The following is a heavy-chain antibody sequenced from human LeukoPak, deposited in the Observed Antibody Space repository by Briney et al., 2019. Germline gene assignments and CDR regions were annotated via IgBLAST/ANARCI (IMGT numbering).Heavy chain of an antibody. J-gene: IGHJ6*03. V-gene: IGHV4-4*07. Sequence: SETLSLTCTVSGGPINSHYWTWLRQPADKGLEWIGRFYANGRPEFNPSLQRRVSMSLDPAKNQFILNLSSVTAADTAVYYCARENYYYSYYIDIWGKGTTVIVSS. CDR2: FYANGRP. CDR3: ARENYYYSYYIDI. CDR1: GGPINSHY.